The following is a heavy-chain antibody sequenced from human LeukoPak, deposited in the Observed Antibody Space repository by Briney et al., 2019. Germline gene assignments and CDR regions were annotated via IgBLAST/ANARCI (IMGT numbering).Heavy chain of an antibody. D-gene: IGHD2-21*01. J-gene: IGHJ4*02. CDR1: GFTLSSYS. V-gene: IGHV3-21*06. Sequence: GGSLRLSCVASGFTLSSYSVNWVRQAPGKGLEWVSSISSSFYTYYADSVKGRFTISRDNAKNSLYLQMNSLRAEDTAVYYCARDHSYYFDYWGQGTLVTVSA. CDR2: ISSSFYT. CDR3: ARDHSYYFDY.